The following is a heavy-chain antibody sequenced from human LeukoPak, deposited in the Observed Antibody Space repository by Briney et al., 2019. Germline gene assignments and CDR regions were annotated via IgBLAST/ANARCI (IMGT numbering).Heavy chain of an antibody. CDR1: GGSFSGYY. Sequence: SETLSLTCAVYGGSFSGYYWSWIRQPPGKGLEWIGEINHSRSTNYNPSLKSRVTISVDTSKNQFSLKLSSVTAADTAVYYCARTNFGAFDIWGQGTMVTVSS. J-gene: IGHJ3*02. V-gene: IGHV4-34*01. CDR3: ARTNFGAFDI. D-gene: IGHD3-3*01. CDR2: INHSRST.